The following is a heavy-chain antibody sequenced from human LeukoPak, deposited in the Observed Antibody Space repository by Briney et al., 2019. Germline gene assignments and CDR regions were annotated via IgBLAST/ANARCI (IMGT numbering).Heavy chain of an antibody. CDR1: GGSISSYY. J-gene: IGHJ4*02. D-gene: IGHD5-18*01. V-gene: IGHV4-59*01. Sequence: PSETLSLTCSVSGGSISSYYWSWFRQPPGKGLEWIGYIFYRGSSNYIPSLKSRVTISVDTSKNKLYLMLSSVTAADTAVYYCARMDGGYSYGFDYWGQGTLVTV. CDR2: IFYRGSS. CDR3: ARMDGGYSYGFDY.